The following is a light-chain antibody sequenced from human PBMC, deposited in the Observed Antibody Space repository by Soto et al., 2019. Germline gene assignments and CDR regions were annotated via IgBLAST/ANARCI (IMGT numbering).Light chain of an antibody. CDR3: QQYGSSPPMYT. CDR2: GAS. V-gene: IGKV3-20*01. Sequence: EIVLTQSPGTLPLSPGERATLSCRASQSVSSSYLAWYQQKPGQAPRLLIYGASSRATGIPDRFSGSGSGTDFTLTISRLEPEDFAVYYCQQYGSSPPMYTFGQGTKLEIK. CDR1: QSVSSSY. J-gene: IGKJ2*01.